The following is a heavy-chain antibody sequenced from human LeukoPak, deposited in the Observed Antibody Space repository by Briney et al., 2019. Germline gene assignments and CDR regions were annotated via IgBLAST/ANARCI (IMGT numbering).Heavy chain of an antibody. D-gene: IGHD1-26*01. CDR3: AKAPQWELLRYFDY. V-gene: IGHV3-30*18. CDR1: GFTFSSYG. CDR2: ISYDGSNK. J-gene: IGHJ4*02. Sequence: PGGSLRLSCAASGFTFSSYGMHWVRQAPGKGLEWVAVISYDGSNKYYADSVKGRFTISRDNSKNTLYLQMNSLRAEDTAVYYCAKAPQWELLRYFDYWGQGTLVTVSS.